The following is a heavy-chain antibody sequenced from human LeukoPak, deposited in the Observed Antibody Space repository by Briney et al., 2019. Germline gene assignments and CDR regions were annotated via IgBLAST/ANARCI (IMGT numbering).Heavy chain of an antibody. J-gene: IGHJ4*02. V-gene: IGHV3-74*01. Sequence: GGSLRLSCAASGFTISSYSMTWVRQAPGKGLVWVSRINSDGSSTSYADSVKGRFTISRDNAKNSLYLQMNSLRAEDTAVYYCARDFDQWSWDLWGQGTLVTVSS. CDR2: INSDGSST. CDR3: ARDFDQWSWDL. CDR1: GFTISSYS. D-gene: IGHD3-9*01.